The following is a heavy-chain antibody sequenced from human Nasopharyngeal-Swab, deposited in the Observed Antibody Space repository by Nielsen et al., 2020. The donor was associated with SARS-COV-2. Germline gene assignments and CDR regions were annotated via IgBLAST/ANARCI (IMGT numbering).Heavy chain of an antibody. CDR1: GCTFTTHA. J-gene: IGHJ4*02. D-gene: IGHD4-17*01. CDR3: ARPSPYGDYSFDY. Sequence: ASVKVSCKASGCTFTTHAMNWVRQAPGQGLEWMGWINTNTGSPRYAQGFTGRFVFPLDTSVSTAYLQIRSLKPEDTAVYFCARPSPYGDYSFDYWGQGTLVTVSS. V-gene: IGHV7-4-1*01. CDR2: INTNTGSP.